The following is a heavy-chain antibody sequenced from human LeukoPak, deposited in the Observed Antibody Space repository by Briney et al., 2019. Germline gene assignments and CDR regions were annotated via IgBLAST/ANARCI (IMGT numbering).Heavy chain of an antibody. CDR1: GYSFTSYW. J-gene: IGHJ4*02. D-gene: IGHD6-19*01. V-gene: IGHV5-51*01. Sequence: KYGESLKISCKGSGYSFTSYWIGWVRQMPGKGLEWMGIIYPGDSDTRYSPSFQGQVTISADKSISTAYLQWSSLKASDTAMYYCARHLSPYSSGWSPLDYWGQGTLVTVSS. CDR3: ARHLSPYSSGWSPLDY. CDR2: IYPGDSDT.